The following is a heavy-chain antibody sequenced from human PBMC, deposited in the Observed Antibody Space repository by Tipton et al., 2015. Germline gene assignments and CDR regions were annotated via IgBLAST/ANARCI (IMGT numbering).Heavy chain of an antibody. V-gene: IGHV1-18*01. CDR2: ISPYNANT. CDR3: ARENSIWYPYCDH. Sequence: QVQLVQSGAEVKKPGASVKVSCKTAGYTFTSYGVSWLRQAPGQGFEWMGWISPYNANTKYAQKFLGRVTVTTDASTNTAYMELRTLRSDDTAFYFCARENSIWYPYCDHWGQGTLVTVAS. D-gene: IGHD6-13*01. J-gene: IGHJ4*02. CDR1: GYTFTSYG.